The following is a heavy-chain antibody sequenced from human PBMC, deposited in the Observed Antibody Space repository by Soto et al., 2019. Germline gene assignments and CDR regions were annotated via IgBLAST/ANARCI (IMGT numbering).Heavy chain of an antibody. Sequence: PGGSLRLSCAASGFTVSSNYMSWVRQAPGKGLEWVSVIYSGGSTYYADSAKGRLTISRDNSKNTLYLQMNSLRVEDTAGYYCARDRNSKDYSSAFNYYYCSMDVWGQGTPVTVSS. D-gene: IGHD6-25*01. CDR1: GFTVSSNY. V-gene: IGHV3-53*01. J-gene: IGHJ6*02. CDR3: ARDRNSKDYSSAFNYYYCSMDV. CDR2: IYSGGST.